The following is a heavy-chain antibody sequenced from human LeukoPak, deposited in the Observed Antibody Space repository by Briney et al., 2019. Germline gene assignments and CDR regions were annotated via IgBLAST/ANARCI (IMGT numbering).Heavy chain of an antibody. J-gene: IGHJ6*03. V-gene: IGHV5-51*01. CDR2: IYPDDSNT. CDR3: ARQGAAGKYYYYYMDV. Sequence: GSLKISCQGSGYNFPIYWIGWVRQMPGQGLEWMGIIYPDDSNTIYGPSFQGQVTISADKSINTAYLEWSSLKASDTAIYYCARQGAAGKYYYYYMDVWGKGTTVTVSS. D-gene: IGHD6-13*01. CDR1: GYNFPIYW.